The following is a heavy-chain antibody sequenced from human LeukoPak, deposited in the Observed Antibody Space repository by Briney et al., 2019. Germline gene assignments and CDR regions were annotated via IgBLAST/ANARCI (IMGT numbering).Heavy chain of an antibody. CDR3: ARGGYCSGGSCYFDY. CDR2: IYHSGST. V-gene: IGHV4-30-2*01. D-gene: IGHD2-15*01. J-gene: IGHJ4*02. CDR1: GGSISSGGYS. Sequence: SQTLSLTCAVSGGSISSGGYSWSWIRQPPGKGLEWIGYIYHSGSTYYNPSLKSRVTISVDRSKNQFSLKLSSVTAVDTAVYYCARGGYCSGGSCYFDYWGQGTLVTVSS.